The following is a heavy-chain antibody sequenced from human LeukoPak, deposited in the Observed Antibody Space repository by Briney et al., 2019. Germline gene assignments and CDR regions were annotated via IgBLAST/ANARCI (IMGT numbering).Heavy chain of an antibody. V-gene: IGHV5-51*01. CDR1: GYSFTSYW. D-gene: IGHD3-9*01. Sequence: GESLKISCKGSGYSFTSYWIGWVRQMPGKGLEWMGIIYPGDSDTRYSPSFQGQVSISADKSISTAYLQWSSLKASDTAMYYCARHGHDILTGYYGGVHYWGQGTLVTVSS. J-gene: IGHJ4*02. CDR3: ARHGHDILTGYYGGVHY. CDR2: IYPGDSDT.